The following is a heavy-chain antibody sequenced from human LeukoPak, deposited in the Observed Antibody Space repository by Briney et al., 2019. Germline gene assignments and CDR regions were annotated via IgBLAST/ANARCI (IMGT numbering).Heavy chain of an antibody. CDR3: ARGRVFLNWFDP. D-gene: IGHD3-3*01. J-gene: IGHJ5*02. Sequence: ASVKVSCKASGYTFTSYDINWVRQPTGPGLEWMGWMNPNSGNTGYAQKFQGRVTMTRNTSISTAYMELSSLRSEDTAVYYCARGRVFLNWFDPWGQGTLVTVSS. CDR2: MNPNSGNT. CDR1: GYTFTSYD. V-gene: IGHV1-8*01.